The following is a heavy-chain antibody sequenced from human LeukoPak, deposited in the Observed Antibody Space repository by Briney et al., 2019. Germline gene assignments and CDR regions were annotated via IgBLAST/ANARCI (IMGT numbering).Heavy chain of an antibody. J-gene: IGHJ4*02. CDR2: INHSGST. CDR3: ARGAHIGFDY. Sequence: GSLRLSCAASGFTFSSYWMHWVRQPPGKGLEWIGEINHSGSTNYNPSLKSRVTISVDTSKNQFSLKLSSVTAADTAVYYCARGAHIGFDYWGQGTLVTVSS. D-gene: IGHD2-21*01. CDR1: GFTFSSYW. V-gene: IGHV4-34*01.